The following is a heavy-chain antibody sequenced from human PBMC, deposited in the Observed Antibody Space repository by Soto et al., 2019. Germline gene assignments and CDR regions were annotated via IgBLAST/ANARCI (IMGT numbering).Heavy chain of an antibody. J-gene: IGHJ4*02. CDR2: MNPNSGNT. V-gene: IGHV1-8*01. Sequence: QVQLVQSGAEVKKPGASLTVSCKASGYTFTSYDINWVRQATGQWLEWMGWMNPNSGNTGYAQKFQGRVTMTRNTSISTAYMELSSLRSEDTAVYYCARASRGPGRGYSGSSWGYWGQGTLVTVSS. CDR3: ARASRGPGRGYSGSSWGY. CDR1: GYTFTSYD. D-gene: IGHD5-12*01.